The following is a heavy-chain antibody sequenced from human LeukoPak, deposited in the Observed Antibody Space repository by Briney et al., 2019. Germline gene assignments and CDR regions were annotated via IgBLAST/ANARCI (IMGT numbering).Heavy chain of an antibody. Sequence: GASVKVSCKASGYTFTSYYMHWVRQAPGQGLEWMGWINPNSGGTNYAQKFQGRVTMTRDTSISTAYTELSRLRSDDTAVYYCARPGPDTAMASVSWFDPWGQGTLVTVSS. J-gene: IGHJ5*02. D-gene: IGHD5-18*01. CDR2: INPNSGGT. CDR1: GYTFTSYY. V-gene: IGHV1-2*02. CDR3: ARPGPDTAMASVSWFDP.